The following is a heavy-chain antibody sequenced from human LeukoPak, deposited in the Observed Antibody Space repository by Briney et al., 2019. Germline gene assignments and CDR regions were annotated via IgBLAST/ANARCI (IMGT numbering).Heavy chain of an antibody. D-gene: IGHD2-21*02. Sequence: GASVKVSCKVSGYTLTELSMHWVRQAPGKGFEWMGGFDPEDGETIYAQKFQGRVTMTEDTSTDTAYMELSSLRSEDTAVYYCATDLYCGGDCSDHYWGQGTLVTVSS. CDR3: ATDLYCGGDCSDHY. J-gene: IGHJ4*02. CDR1: GYTLTELS. CDR2: FDPEDGET. V-gene: IGHV1-24*01.